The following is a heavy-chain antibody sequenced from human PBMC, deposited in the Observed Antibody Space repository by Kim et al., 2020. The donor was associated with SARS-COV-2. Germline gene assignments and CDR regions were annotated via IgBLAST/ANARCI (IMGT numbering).Heavy chain of an antibody. Sequence: GDSGKGRFTIARDNAKNSLYLQMNSLRAEDTAVYYCARGRGIAVLRGFDYWGQGTLVTVSS. V-gene: IGHV3-7*01. CDR3: ARGRGIAVLRGFDY. J-gene: IGHJ4*02. D-gene: IGHD6-19*01.